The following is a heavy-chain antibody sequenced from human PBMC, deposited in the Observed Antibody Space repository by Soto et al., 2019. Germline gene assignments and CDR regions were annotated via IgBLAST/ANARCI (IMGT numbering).Heavy chain of an antibody. CDR3: AHIDPEIVTVGAHGGFHY. Sequence: QITLKESGPTLVRPPQTLTLTCTFSGFSLTSGVGVGWIRQPPGKALEWLALIYWDDDKRYSPSLKNRLTITKXTXXXPXXLTTTNVGPADTATYFSAHIDPEIVTVGAHGGFHYRGPGTPVTVSS. J-gene: IGHJ4*02. CDR2: IYWDDDK. V-gene: IGHV2-5*02. CDR1: GFSLTSGVG. D-gene: IGHD5-12*01.